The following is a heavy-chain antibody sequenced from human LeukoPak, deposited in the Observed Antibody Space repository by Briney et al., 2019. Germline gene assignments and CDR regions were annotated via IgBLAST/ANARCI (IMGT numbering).Heavy chain of an antibody. V-gene: IGHV5-51*01. J-gene: IGHJ4*02. CDR3: ARQEYSSSSAPVY. D-gene: IGHD6-6*01. CDR1: GYSFTTYW. CDR2: IDPGDSDT. Sequence: GETLKISCKGSGYSFTTYWIAWVRQMPGKGLEWMGIIDPGDSDTRYGPSFQGQVTISADKSISTTYLQWSSLKASDTAMYYCARQEYSSSSAPVYWGQGTLVTVSS.